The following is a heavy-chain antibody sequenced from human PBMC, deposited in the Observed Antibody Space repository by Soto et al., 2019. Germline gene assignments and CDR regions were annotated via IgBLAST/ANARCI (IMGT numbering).Heavy chain of an antibody. J-gene: IGHJ3*02. V-gene: IGHV3-74*01. Sequence: GGSLRLSCAVSGFTFSSYWMHWVRQAPGKGLVWVARINIDGSSTTYADSVKGRIAISRDNAQDTLYLQMNSLRVEDTAVYYCARASTGNSPSDIWGQGTMVTVSS. CDR2: INIDGSST. CDR3: ARASTGNSPSDI. CDR1: GFTFSSYW. D-gene: IGHD2-8*02.